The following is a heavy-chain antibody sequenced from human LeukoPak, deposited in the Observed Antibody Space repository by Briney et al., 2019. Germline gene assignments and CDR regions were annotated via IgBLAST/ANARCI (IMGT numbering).Heavy chain of an antibody. CDR2: FSGGGDS. CDR3: GKEVERHFDLKY. V-gene: IGHV3-23*01. Sequence: GGSLRLSCAVSGFTFSSYGMSWVRQAPGKGLEWVSAFSGGGDSYYADSVKGRFTISRDNSKKILYLQMNSLRAEDTAVYYCGKEVERHFDLKYWGQGTLVTVSS. J-gene: IGHJ4*02. CDR1: GFTFSSYG.